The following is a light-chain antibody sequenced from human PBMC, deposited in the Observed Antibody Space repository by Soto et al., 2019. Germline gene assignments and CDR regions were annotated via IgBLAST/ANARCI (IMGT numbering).Light chain of an antibody. CDR2: ATS. CDR3: QHYNNWPLT. J-gene: IGKJ4*01. CDR1: QSVSSN. Sequence: EIVMTQSPATLSVSPGERASLSCRASQSVSSNLAWYQQKPGQTPRLLIYATSTRATGIPARFSGSGSGTECTLTISSLQYEDFAVYYCQHYNNWPLTFGGGTKVDIK. V-gene: IGKV3-15*01.